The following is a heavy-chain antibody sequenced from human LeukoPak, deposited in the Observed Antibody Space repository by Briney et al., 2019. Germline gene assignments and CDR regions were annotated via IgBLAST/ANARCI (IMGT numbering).Heavy chain of an antibody. Sequence: SQTLSLTCTVSGGSISSGGYYWSWIRQPPGKGLEWIGYIYHSGSTYYNPSLKSRVTISVDRSKNQFSLKLSSVTAADTAVYYCARGLADTPDDWGQGTLVTVSS. V-gene: IGHV4-30-2*01. D-gene: IGHD3-16*01. J-gene: IGHJ4*02. CDR2: IYHSGST. CDR1: GGSISSGGYY. CDR3: ARGLADTPDD.